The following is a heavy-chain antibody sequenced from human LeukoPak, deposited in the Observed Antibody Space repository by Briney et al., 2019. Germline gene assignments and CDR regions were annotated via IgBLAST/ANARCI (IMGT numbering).Heavy chain of an antibody. J-gene: IGHJ3*02. Sequence: SQTLSLTCAISGDSVSSNSAAWNWIRQSPSRGLEWLGRTYYRSKWYNDYAVSVKSRITINPDTSKNQFSLQLNSVTPEDTAVYYCAGISGGYSYGDDAFDIWGQGTMVTVSS. CDR3: AGISGGYSYGDDAFDI. CDR2: TYYRSKWYN. CDR1: GDSVSSNSAA. D-gene: IGHD5-18*01. V-gene: IGHV6-1*01.